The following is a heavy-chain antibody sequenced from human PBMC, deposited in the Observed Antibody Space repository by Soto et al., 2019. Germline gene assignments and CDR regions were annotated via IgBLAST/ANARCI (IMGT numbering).Heavy chain of an antibody. V-gene: IGHV3-23*01. CDR2: ISGSGGST. CDR1: GFTFSGDW. J-gene: IGHJ4*02. CDR3: AKDEPLIAAADY. D-gene: IGHD6-13*01. Sequence: PGGSLRLSCAAPGFTFSGDWMSWVRQAPGKGLEWVSAISGSGGSTYYADSVKGRFTISRDNSKNTLYLQMNSLRAEDTAVYYCAKDEPLIAAADYWGQGTLVTVSS.